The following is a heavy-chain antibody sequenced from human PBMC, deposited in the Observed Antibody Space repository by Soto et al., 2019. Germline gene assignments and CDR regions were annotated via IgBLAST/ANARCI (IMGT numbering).Heavy chain of an antibody. CDR1: GFTFSSYA. Sequence: GGSLRLSCAASGFTFSSYAMSWVRQAPGKGLEWVSAISGSGGTTYYAGSVKGRFTISRDNSKNTLYLQMNSLRAEDTAVYYCAKAAVAGTHEYFDYWGQGTLVTVFS. CDR2: ISGSGGTT. CDR3: AKAAVAGTHEYFDY. V-gene: IGHV3-23*01. J-gene: IGHJ4*02. D-gene: IGHD6-19*01.